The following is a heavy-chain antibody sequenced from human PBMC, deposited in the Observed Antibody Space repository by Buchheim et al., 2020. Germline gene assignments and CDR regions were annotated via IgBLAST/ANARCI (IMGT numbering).Heavy chain of an antibody. J-gene: IGHJ4*02. CDR1: GGFIGSYY. CDR3: ARGEDDYVWGSYYY. D-gene: IGHD3-16*01. V-gene: IGHV4-59*01. Sequence: QVQLQESGPGLVKPSETLSLTCTVSGGFIGSYYWNWIRQPPGKGLEWIGYIFHSGSTKYNPSLKSRLTMSVDTSKDQFSLMLSSLTAADTAVYYCARGEDDYVWGSYYYWGQGTL. CDR2: IFHSGST.